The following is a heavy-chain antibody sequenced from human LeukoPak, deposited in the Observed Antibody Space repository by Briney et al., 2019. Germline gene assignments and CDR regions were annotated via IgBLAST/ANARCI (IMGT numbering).Heavy chain of an antibody. J-gene: IGHJ3*02. D-gene: IGHD6-19*01. V-gene: IGHV1-2*02. CDR2: INPNSGGT. CDR1: GGTFSSYA. CDR3: ARVGRQWLGLSAFDI. Sequence: ASVKVSCKASGGTFSSYAISWVRQAPGQGLEWMGWINPNSGGTNYAQKFQGRVTMTRDTSISTAYMELSRLRSDDTAVYYCARVGRQWLGLSAFDIWGQGTMVTVSS.